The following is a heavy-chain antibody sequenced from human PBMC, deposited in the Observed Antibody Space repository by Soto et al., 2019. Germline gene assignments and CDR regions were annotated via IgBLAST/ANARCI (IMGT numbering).Heavy chain of an antibody. CDR2: ISGSGGST. V-gene: IGHV3-23*01. CDR1: GFTFSSYA. D-gene: IGHD6-19*01. CDR3: AKDSGIAVAGTPVDY. Sequence: EVQLLESGGGLVQPGGSLRLSCAASGFTFSSYAMSWVRQAPGKGLEWVSAISGSGGSTYYADSVKGRFTISIDNSKNTMYLQMNSLRAEDTAVYYCAKDSGIAVAGTPVDYWGQGTLVTVSS. J-gene: IGHJ4*02.